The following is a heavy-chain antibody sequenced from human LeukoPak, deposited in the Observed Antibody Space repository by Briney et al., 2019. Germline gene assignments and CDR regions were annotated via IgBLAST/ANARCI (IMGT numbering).Heavy chain of an antibody. Sequence: SETLCLTCAVYGGSFSGYYWSWIRQPPGKGLEWIGEINHSGSTNYNPSLKSRVTISVDTSKNQFSLKLSSVTAADTAVYYCARRGHGGIYFKWFFFDYWGQGTLVTVSS. V-gene: IGHV4-34*01. D-gene: IGHD2/OR15-2a*01. CDR1: GGSFSGYY. J-gene: IGHJ4*02. CDR3: ARRGHGGIYFKWFFFDY. CDR2: INHSGST.